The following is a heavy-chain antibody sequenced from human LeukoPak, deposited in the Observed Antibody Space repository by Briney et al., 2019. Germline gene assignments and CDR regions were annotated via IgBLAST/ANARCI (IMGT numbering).Heavy chain of an antibody. J-gene: IGHJ4*02. CDR2: IRQGGNEN. CDR3: ARVGSWELQRVFDS. V-gene: IGHV3-7*01. D-gene: IGHD1-26*01. Sequence: GGSLRLSCVASGFTFDSYWMTWVRQVPGKRLECVANIRQGGNENYYADSVEGRFTISRDNARNSLFLQMDSLRVEDTAVYYCARVGSWELQRVFDSWGQGTLVTVSS. CDR1: GFTFDSYW.